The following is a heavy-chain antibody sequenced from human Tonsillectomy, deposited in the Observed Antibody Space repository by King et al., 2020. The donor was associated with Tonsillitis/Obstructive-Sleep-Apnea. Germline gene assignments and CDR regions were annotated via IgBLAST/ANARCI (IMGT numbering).Heavy chain of an antibody. CDR2: ISSHGGNT. V-gene: IGHV3-64*01. J-gene: IGHJ4*02. CDR1: GFTFSSYA. CDR3: ARLNGGYSYGFFDY. D-gene: IGHD5-18*01. Sequence: VQLVESGGGLVQPGGSLRLSCAASGFTFSSYAMHWVRQAPGKGLVYVSAISSHGGNTYYANSVKGRFTISRDNSKNTLFLQMGSLRTEDMAVYYCARLNGGYSYGFFDYWGQGTLVTVSS.